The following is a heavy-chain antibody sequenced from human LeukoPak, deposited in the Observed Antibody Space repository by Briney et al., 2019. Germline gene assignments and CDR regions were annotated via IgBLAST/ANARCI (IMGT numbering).Heavy chain of an antibody. CDR2: INHSGST. CDR1: GGSFSGYY. V-gene: IGHV4-34*01. CDR3: ARGKRGRSSGYYYYYCTMDV. J-gene: IGHJ6*03. D-gene: IGHD6-6*01. Sequence: SETLSLTCAVYGGSFSGYYWSWIRQPPGKGLEWIGEINHSGSTNYNPSLKSRVTISVKTSKNQSSLKLSSLTAADTAVYYCARGKRGRSSGYYYYYCTMDVWGKGTTVTVSS.